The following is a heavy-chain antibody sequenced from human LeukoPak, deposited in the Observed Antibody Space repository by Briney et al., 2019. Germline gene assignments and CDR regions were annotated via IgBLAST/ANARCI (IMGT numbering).Heavy chain of an antibody. CDR1: GGSISSGGYS. D-gene: IGHD3-22*01. CDR2: IYHSGST. J-gene: IGHJ5*02. V-gene: IGHV4-30-2*01. CDR3: ARGDYYDSSGYSWFDP. Sequence: TLSLTCAVSGGSISSGGYSWSWIRQPPGKGLEWIGYIYHSGSTYYNPSLKSRVTISVDRSKNQISLKLSSVTAADTAVYYCARGDYYDSSGYSWFDPWGQGTLVTVSS.